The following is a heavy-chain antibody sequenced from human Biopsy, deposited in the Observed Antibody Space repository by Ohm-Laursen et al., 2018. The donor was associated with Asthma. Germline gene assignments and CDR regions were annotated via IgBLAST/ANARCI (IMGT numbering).Heavy chain of an antibody. CDR3: AKITTDRQKANNWFDP. CDR2: ISASGVRT. CDR1: EFTFSNYG. V-gene: IGHV3-23*01. Sequence: SLRLSCAASEFTFSNYGMHWVRQAPGKGLEWVSSISASGVRTFYADSVKGRFTVSRDSSRNTLYLQLSTLRVEDTAVYFCAKITTDRQKANNWFDPWGQGTLVTVSS. D-gene: IGHD3-22*01. J-gene: IGHJ5*02.